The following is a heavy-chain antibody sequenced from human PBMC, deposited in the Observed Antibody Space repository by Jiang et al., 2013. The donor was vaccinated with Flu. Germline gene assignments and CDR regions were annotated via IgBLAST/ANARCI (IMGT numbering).Heavy chain of an antibody. CDR3: AKDCWFDP. V-gene: IGHV3-23*01. J-gene: IGHJ5*02. CDR2: ISGSGIST. Sequence: QLLESGGGLIQPGGSLRLSCAASGFSFSNYAMSWVRQAPGKGLEWVSSISGSGISTYQADSVKGRFTISRDNSKSVMYLQMNSLRVEDTAVYYCAKDCWFDPWGQGTLVTVSS. CDR1: GFSFSNYA.